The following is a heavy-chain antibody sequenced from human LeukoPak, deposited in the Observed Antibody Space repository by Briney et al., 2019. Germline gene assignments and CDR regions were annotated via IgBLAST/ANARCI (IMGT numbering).Heavy chain of an antibody. CDR3: ASRLWFGERRFDP. CDR1: GGSFSGYY. D-gene: IGHD3-10*01. CDR2: INHSGST. J-gene: IGHJ5*02. Sequence: KPSETLSLTCAVYGGSFSGYYWSWIRQPPGKGLEWIGEINHSGSTNYNPSLKSRVTISVDTSKNQFSLKLSSVTAADTAVYYCASRLWFGERRFDPWGQGSLVTVSS. V-gene: IGHV4-34*01.